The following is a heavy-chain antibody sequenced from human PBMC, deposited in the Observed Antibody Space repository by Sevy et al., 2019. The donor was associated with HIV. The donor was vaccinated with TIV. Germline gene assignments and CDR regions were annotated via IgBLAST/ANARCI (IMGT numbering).Heavy chain of an antibody. Sequence: SETLSLTCTVSGGSISSYYWSWIRQPPGKGLEWIGYIYYSGSSNYKPSLKSRVTISVDTSKNQFSLKLSSVTAADTAVYYCATEYYYDSRGRAFDIWGQGTMVTVSS. V-gene: IGHV4-59*01. CDR2: IYYSGSS. CDR1: GGSISSYY. D-gene: IGHD3-22*01. J-gene: IGHJ3*02. CDR3: ATEYYYDSRGRAFDI.